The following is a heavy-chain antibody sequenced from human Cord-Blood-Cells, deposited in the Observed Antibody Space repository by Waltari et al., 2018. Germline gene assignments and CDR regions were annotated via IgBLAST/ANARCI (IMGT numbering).Heavy chain of an antibody. CDR2: IYTSGST. D-gene: IGHD2-2*01. CDR3: ARGGCSSTSCYYYYYYYMDV. CDR1: GGSISSYY. J-gene: IGHJ6*03. Sequence: QVQLQESGPGLVKPSETLSLTCTVSGGSISSYYWSWIRQPAGKGLEWIGRIYTSGSTNNNPSLKSRVTMSVDTSKNQFSLKLSSVTAADTAMYYCARGGCSSTSCYYYYYYYMDVWGKGTTVTVSS. V-gene: IGHV4-4*07.